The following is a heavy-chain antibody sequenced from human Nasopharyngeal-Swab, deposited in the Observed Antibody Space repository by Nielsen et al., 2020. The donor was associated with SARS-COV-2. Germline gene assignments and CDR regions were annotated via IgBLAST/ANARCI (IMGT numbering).Heavy chain of an antibody. CDR3: AKGDESSGIFDY. CDR1: GFTFSDSA. Sequence: GGSLRLSCAASGFTFSDSAVHWVRQASGKGLEWVGRVRSKANNYATAYAASVKGRFTISRDDSKNTLYLQMNSLRPEDTAVYYCAKGDESSGIFDYWGQGSLVTVSS. V-gene: IGHV3-73*01. D-gene: IGHD3-22*01. CDR2: VRSKANNYAT. J-gene: IGHJ4*02.